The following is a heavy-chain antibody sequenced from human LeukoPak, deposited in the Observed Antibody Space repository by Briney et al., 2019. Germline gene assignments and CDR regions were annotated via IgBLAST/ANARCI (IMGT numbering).Heavy chain of an antibody. J-gene: IGHJ6*03. CDR3: ARAPMRLGYYYMDV. CDR2: INPNSGGT. V-gene: IGHV1-2*02. CDR1: GYTFTSYG. Sequence: ASVKVSCKASGYTFTSYGINWVRQAPGQGLEWMGWINPNSGGTNYAQKFQGRVTMTRDTSISTAYMELSRLRSDDTAVYYCARAPMRLGYYYMDVWGKGTTVTVSS. D-gene: IGHD5/OR15-5a*01.